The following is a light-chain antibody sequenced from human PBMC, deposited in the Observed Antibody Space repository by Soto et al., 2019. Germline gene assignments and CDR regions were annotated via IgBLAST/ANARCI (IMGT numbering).Light chain of an antibody. CDR3: QPYGSSPLT. V-gene: IGKV3-20*01. CDR2: GAS. CDR1: QSVSSTY. Sequence: EIVLTQSPGTLYLSPGERATLSCRASQSVSSTYLAWYQQKPGQAPRLLIYGASNRAAGIPDRFSGSGSGTDFTLTISRLEPEDFAVYYCQPYGSSPLTFGQGTKV. J-gene: IGKJ1*01.